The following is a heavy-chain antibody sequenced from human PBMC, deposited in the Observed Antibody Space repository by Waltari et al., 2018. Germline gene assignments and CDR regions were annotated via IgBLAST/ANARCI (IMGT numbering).Heavy chain of an antibody. CDR1: GDSVSSNSAA. J-gene: IGHJ4*02. CDR2: TYYRSKWYN. D-gene: IGHD3-16*01. V-gene: IGHV6-1*01. Sequence: QVQLQQSGPGLVKPSQTLSLTCAISGDSVSSNSAAWNWIRQSPSRGLEWLGRTYYRSKWYNDYAVSVKSRITINPDTSKNQFSLQLNSVTPEDTAVYYCARDFRDRTASYYVFKLDYWGQGTLVTVSS. CDR3: ARDFRDRTASYYVFKLDY.